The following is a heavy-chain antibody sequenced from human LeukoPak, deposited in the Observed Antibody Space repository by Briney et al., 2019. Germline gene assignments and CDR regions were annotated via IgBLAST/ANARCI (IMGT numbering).Heavy chain of an antibody. D-gene: IGHD4-17*01. V-gene: IGHV3-30*04. CDR1: GFTFRSFA. Sequence: PGGSLGLSCAASGFTFRSFAMHWVRQAPGKGLEWVAVISYDGTIEHYADSVKGRFTISRDNAKSTLYLQMNSLRAEDTAVYYCARDRYDYGDYVPVYWGQGTLVTVSS. CDR3: ARDRYDYGDYVPVY. J-gene: IGHJ4*02. CDR2: ISYDGTIE.